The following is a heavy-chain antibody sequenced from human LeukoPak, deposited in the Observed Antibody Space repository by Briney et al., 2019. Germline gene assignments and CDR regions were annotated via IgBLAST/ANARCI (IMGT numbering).Heavy chain of an antibody. D-gene: IGHD5-18*01. CDR1: GYTFTSYD. Sequence: ASVKVSCKASGYTFTSYDINWLRQATGQGLEWMGWMNPNSGNTGYAQKFQGRVTMTRNTSISTAYMELSSLRSEDTAVYYCARGHQGYSYGPHYYYYGMDVWGQGTTVTVSS. CDR2: MNPNSGNT. J-gene: IGHJ6*02. V-gene: IGHV1-8*01. CDR3: ARGHQGYSYGPHYYYYGMDV.